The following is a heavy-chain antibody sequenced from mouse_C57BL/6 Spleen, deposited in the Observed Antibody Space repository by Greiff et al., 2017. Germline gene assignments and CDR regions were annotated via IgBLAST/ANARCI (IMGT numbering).Heavy chain of an antibody. CDR3: AGGSEFAY. Sequence: DVQLVESGGGLVKPGGSLKLSCAASGFTFSSYAMSWVRQTPEKRLEWVATISDGGSYTYYPDNVKGRFTISRDNAKNNLYLQMSHLKSEDTAMYYCAGGSEFAYWGQGTLVTVSA. CDR2: ISDGGSYT. J-gene: IGHJ3*01. D-gene: IGHD1-1*01. V-gene: IGHV5-4*01. CDR1: GFTFSSYA.